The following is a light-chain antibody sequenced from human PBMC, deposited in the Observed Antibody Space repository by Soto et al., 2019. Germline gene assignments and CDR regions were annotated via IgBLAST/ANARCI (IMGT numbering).Light chain of an antibody. V-gene: IGKV1-9*01. CDR2: AVT. J-gene: IGKJ5*01. Sequence: DIQLPQSPSFLSASVGDRVTITCRASQGISSYLAWYQQKPGKAPKLLIYAVTPLQSGVPSRFRASGAGTEFTLTISSLQHEDFATYYCQQLNSYAITFGRGTRLEIK. CDR1: QGISSY. CDR3: QQLNSYAIT.